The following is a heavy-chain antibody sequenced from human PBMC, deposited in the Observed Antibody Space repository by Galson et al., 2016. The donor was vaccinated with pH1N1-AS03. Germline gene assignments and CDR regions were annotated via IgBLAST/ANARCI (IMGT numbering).Heavy chain of an antibody. CDR3: ARSRSPDYYDSSTYRPDAFDI. D-gene: IGHD3-22*01. J-gene: IGHJ3*02. CDR1: GFTFSSYS. CDR2: ISSSGNYK. V-gene: IGHV3-21*01. Sequence: SLRLSCAASGFTFSSYSMNWVRQAPGKGLEWVSSISSSGNYKYYAGSVKGRFTVSRDDAMNSLYLQMNSLRAEDTALYYCARSRSPDYYDSSTYRPDAFDIWGQGTMVTVSS.